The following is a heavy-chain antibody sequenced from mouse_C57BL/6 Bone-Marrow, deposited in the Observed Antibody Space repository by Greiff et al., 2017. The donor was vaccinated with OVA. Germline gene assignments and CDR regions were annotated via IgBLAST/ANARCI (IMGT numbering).Heavy chain of an antibody. D-gene: IGHD2-1*01. V-gene: IGHV5-9-1*02. Sequence: DVKLQESGEGLVKPGGSLKLSCAASGFTFSSYAMSWVRQTPEKRLEWVAYISSGGDYIYYADTVKGRFTISRDNARNTRYLQMSSLKSEDTAMYYCTRLLDAMDYWGQGTSVTVSS. CDR2: ISSGGDYI. CDR1: GFTFSSYA. J-gene: IGHJ4*01. CDR3: TRLLDAMDY.